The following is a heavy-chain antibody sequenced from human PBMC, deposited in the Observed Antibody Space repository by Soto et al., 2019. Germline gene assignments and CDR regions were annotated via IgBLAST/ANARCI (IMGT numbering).Heavy chain of an antibody. V-gene: IGHV5-51*01. Sequence: GESLKISCKASGYKFSVYWIGWVRQMPGKGLEWMGIIYPGDSDTRYSPSFQGQVTISADKSISTAYLQWSSLKASDTAMYYCARGCARGGSCYYYYYGMDVWGQGTTVTVSS. J-gene: IGHJ6*02. CDR3: ARGCARGGSCYYYYYGMDV. D-gene: IGHD2-15*01. CDR1: GYKFSVYW. CDR2: IYPGDSDT.